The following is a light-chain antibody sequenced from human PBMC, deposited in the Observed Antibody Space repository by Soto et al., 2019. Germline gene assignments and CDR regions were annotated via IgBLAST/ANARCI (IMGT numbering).Light chain of an antibody. CDR2: GAS. V-gene: IGKV3-15*01. Sequence: EIVMTQSPATLSVSPGERATLSCRASQSVSSNLAWYQHKPGQAPRLLIYGASTRATGIPARFSGSGSGTEFTLTISSLQSEDFSLYYCQQYNNWPPGTFGQGTKVEIK. CDR1: QSVSSN. J-gene: IGKJ1*01. CDR3: QQYNNWPPGT.